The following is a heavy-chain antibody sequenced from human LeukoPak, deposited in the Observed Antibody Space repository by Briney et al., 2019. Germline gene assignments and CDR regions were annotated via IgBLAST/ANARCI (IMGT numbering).Heavy chain of an antibody. CDR3: VQGGQYTRAYSDAFGL. J-gene: IGHJ3*01. Sequence: GGSLRLSCAASGITFSHHGMDWVRQAPGKGLEWVAGIQYDGSIKFYLDSVKGRLTISRDNSKNTLDPQMNSLRFEDTAVYFCVQGGQYTRAYSDAFGLWGQGTMVTVSS. CDR2: IQYDGSIK. V-gene: IGHV3-30*03. D-gene: IGHD2-21*01. CDR1: GITFSHHG.